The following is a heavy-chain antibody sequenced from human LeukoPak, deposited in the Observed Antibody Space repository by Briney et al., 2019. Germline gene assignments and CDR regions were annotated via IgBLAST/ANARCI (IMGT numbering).Heavy chain of an antibody. CDR3: ARGIGGFGDITYDY. Sequence: PSETLSLTCTVSGGSISSSSYYWGWIRQPPGKGLEWIGSIYYSGSTYYSPSLKSRVTISVDTSKNQFSLKLSSVTAADTAVYYCARGIGGFGDITYDYWGQGTLVTVSS. J-gene: IGHJ4*02. V-gene: IGHV4-39*07. CDR1: GGSISSSSYY. D-gene: IGHD3-10*01. CDR2: IYYSGST.